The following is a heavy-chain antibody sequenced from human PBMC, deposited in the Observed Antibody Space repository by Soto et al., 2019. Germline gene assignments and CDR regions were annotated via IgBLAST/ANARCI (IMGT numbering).Heavy chain of an antibody. D-gene: IGHD2-15*01. J-gene: IGHJ5*01. V-gene: IGHV4-30-4*01. CDR1: GDSISTVDYF. CDR2: IYKSATT. Sequence: SETLSLTCSVSGDSISTVDYFWAWIRQPPGQTLEYIGYIYKSATTYYNPSFESRVAISLDTSKSQFSLTVTSVTAGDTAVYFCARGRYCLTGSCFPNWLDSWGRGTLVTVSS. CDR3: ARGRYCLTGSCFPNWLDS.